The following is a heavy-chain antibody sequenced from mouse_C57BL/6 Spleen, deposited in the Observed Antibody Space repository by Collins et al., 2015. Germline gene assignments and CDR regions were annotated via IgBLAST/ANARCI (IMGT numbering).Heavy chain of an antibody. CDR2: IYPGDGDT. D-gene: IGHD1-1*01. Sequence: QVQLQQSGPELVKPGASVKISCKASGYAFSSSWMNWVKQRPGKGLEWIGRIYPGDGDTNYNGKFKGKATLTADKSSSTAYMQLSSLTSEDSAVYFCARTPSTLRYYAMDYWGQGTSVTVSS. J-gene: IGHJ4*01. CDR3: ARTPSTLRYYAMDY. V-gene: IGHV1-82*01. CDR1: GYAFSSSW.